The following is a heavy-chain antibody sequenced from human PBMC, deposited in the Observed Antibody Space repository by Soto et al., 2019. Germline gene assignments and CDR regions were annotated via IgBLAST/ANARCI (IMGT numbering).Heavy chain of an antibody. Sequence: QVQLQESGPGLVKPSETLSLTCTVSDDSSSSYKWSWIRQPPGRRLEWIGYIDSNGGTSYNPSLQSRVTIXXXTXXKQFARKLSSVTAADTAVYYCVSQGFGRLHGLVDVWGQGTTVTVSS. J-gene: IGHJ6*02. CDR3: VSQGFGRLHGLVDV. CDR2: IDSNGGT. V-gene: IGHV4-59*08. CDR1: DDSSSSYK. D-gene: IGHD3-10*01.